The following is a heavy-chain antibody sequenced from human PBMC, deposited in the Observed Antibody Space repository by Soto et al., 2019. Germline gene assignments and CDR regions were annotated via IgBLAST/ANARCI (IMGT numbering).Heavy chain of an antibody. CDR3: AGDPDSHYNDSHASSYP. J-gene: IGHJ5*02. Sequence: QVQLVQSGAEVKKPGSSVKVSCKASGGTFSTYTITWVRQAPGQGLEWMGRIIPIIGIINYAQKFQGRVTISADRFPGTAYMELNGRRSDDTAVYYCAGDPDSHYNDSHASSYPWGQGTLVTVSS. CDR2: IIPIIGII. D-gene: IGHD4-4*01. CDR1: GGTFSTYT. V-gene: IGHV1-69*08.